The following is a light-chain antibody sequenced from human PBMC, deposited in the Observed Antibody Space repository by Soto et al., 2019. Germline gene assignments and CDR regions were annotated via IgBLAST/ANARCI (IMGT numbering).Light chain of an antibody. J-gene: IGKJ1*01. CDR1: QSFSDW. Sequence: DIQMTQSPSTLSASVGDRVTITCRASQSFSDWLAWYQQKPGKAPKLRIYGASNLESGVPSRFSGSGSGTEFTLTIHSLQPDDFATYYCQQYNNSPWTFGQGTKVVIK. CDR2: GAS. V-gene: IGKV1-5*01. CDR3: QQYNNSPWT.